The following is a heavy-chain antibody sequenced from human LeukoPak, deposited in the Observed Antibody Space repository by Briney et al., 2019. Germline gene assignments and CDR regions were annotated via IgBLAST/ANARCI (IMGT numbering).Heavy chain of an antibody. CDR3: ARGDGWVCSSTSCYNWFDP. CDR1: GGSISSYY. V-gene: IGHV4-59*01. CDR2: IYYSGST. J-gene: IGHJ5*02. Sequence: PSETLSLTCTVSGGSISSYYWSWIRQPPGKGLEWIGYIYYSGSTNYNPSLKSRVTISVDTSKNQFSLKLSSVTAADTAVYYCARGDGWVCSSTSCYNWFDPWGPGTLVTVSS. D-gene: IGHD2-2*01.